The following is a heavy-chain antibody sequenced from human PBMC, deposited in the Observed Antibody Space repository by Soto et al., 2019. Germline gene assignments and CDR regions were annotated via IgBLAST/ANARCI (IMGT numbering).Heavy chain of an antibody. Sequence: SETLSLTCTVSGGSISSYYWSWIRQPPGKGLEWIGYIYYSGSTNYNPSLKSRVTISVDTSKNQFSLKLSSVTAADTAVYYCARRVGDIVVVPAGKGNYYYYYMGVWGKGTTVTFSS. V-gene: IGHV4-59*01. D-gene: IGHD2-2*01. CDR2: IYYSGST. J-gene: IGHJ6*03. CDR1: GGSISSYY. CDR3: ARRVGDIVVVPAGKGNYYYYYMGV.